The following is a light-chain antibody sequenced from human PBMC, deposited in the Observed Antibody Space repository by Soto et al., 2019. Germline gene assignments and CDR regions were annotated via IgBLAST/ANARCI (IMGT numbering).Light chain of an antibody. Sequence: DIQMTQSPSSLSASVGDRVTITCRASQSISSYLNWYQQKPGKAPKLLIYAASSLQSGVPSRFSGSGSGTDFTLNISSLQPEDFATYYCQQSYSTPRTFGGGTKVEIK. V-gene: IGKV1-39*01. CDR3: QQSYSTPRT. CDR2: AAS. J-gene: IGKJ4*01. CDR1: QSISSY.